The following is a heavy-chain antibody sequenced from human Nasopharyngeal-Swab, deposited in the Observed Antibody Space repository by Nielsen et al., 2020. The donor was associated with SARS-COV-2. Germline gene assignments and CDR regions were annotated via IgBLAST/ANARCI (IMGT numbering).Heavy chain of an antibody. CDR3: ARDAFDDILTGYYYYFDY. CDR2: ISSSGSTI. CDR1: GFTFSSYE. V-gene: IGHV3-48*03. J-gene: IGHJ4*02. Sequence: GESLKTSCAASGFTFSSYEMNWVRQAPGKGLEWVSYISSSGSTIYYADSVKGRFTISRDNAKNSLYLQMNSLRAEDTAVYYCARDAFDDILTGYYYYFDYWGQGTLVTVSS. D-gene: IGHD3-9*01.